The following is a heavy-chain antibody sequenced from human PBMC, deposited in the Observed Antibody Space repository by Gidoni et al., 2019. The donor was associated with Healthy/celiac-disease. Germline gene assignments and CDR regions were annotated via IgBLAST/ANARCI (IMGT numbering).Heavy chain of an antibody. V-gene: IGHV3-33*01. D-gene: IGHD2-2*01. J-gene: IGHJ6*02. CDR2: IWYDGSNK. Sequence: QVQLVESGGGVVQPGRSLRLSCAASGFTFRSYGLHWVRQAPGKGLEWVAVIWYDGSNKYYADSVKGRFTISRDNSKNTLYLQMNSLRAEDTAVYYCARAYCSSTSCYAKLEPYGMDVWGQGTTVTVSS. CDR1: GFTFRSYG. CDR3: ARAYCSSTSCYAKLEPYGMDV.